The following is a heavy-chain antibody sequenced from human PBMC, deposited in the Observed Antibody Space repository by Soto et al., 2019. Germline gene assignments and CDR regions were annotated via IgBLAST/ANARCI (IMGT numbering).Heavy chain of an antibody. CDR1: GFTFSSYA. CDR2: ISGSGGST. CDR3: AKFPSRKGIAAAGTERYFDY. Sequence: GGSLRLSCAASGFTFSSYAMSWVRQAPGKGLEWVSAISGSGGSTYYADSVKGRFTISRDNSKNTLYLQMNSLGAEDTAVYYCAKFPSRKGIAAAGTERYFDYWGQGTLVTVSS. V-gene: IGHV3-23*01. D-gene: IGHD6-13*01. J-gene: IGHJ4*02.